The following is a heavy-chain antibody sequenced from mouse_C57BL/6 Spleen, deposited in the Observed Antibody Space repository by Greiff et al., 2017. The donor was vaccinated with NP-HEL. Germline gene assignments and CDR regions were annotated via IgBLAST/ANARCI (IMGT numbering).Heavy chain of an antibody. Sequence: EVQVVESGGDLVKPGGSLKLSCAASGFTFSSYGMSWVRQTPDKRLEWVATISSGGSYTYYPDSVKGRFTISRDNAMNTLYLQMSSLKSEDTAMYYCARHDITTNLGAWFAYWGQGTLVTVSA. CDR1: GFTFSSYG. V-gene: IGHV5-6*01. J-gene: IGHJ3*01. CDR2: ISSGGSYT. D-gene: IGHD1-2*01. CDR3: ARHDITTNLGAWFAY.